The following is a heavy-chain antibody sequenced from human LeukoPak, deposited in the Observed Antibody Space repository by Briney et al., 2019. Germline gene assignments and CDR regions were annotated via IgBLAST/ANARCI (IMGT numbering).Heavy chain of an antibody. CDR2: IYWDDDK. D-gene: IGHD2-2*01. J-gene: IGHJ4*02. CDR1: GFSLSTSGVG. V-gene: IGHV2-5*02. CDR3: AHPYCRGTSCEYYFDY. Sequence: SGPTLVKPTQTLTLTCTFSGFSLSTSGVGVGWIRQPPGKALEWLALIYWDDDKRYSPSLKSRLTITKDASKNEVVLTMTNMDPVDTATYFCAHPYCRGTSCEYYFDYWGQGTLVTVSS.